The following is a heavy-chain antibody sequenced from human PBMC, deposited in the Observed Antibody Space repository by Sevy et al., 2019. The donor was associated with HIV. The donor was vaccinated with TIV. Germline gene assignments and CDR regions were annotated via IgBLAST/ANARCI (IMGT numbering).Heavy chain of an antibody. J-gene: IGHJ4*02. CDR3: AKPPYSGSSHSLDD. CDR2: IWYDGSNK. CDR1: GFTFSSYG. V-gene: IGHV3-33*06. D-gene: IGHD6-13*01. Sequence: GGSLRLSCAASGFTFSSYGMHWVRQAPGKGLEWVAVIWYDGSNKYYADSVKGRFTISRDNSKNTLYLQMNSLRAEDMAVYYCAKPPYSGSSHSLDDWGQGTLVTVSS.